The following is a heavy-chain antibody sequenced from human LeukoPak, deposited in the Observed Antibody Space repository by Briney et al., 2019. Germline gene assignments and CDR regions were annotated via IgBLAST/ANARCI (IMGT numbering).Heavy chain of an antibody. CDR3: ARDGHRRYHYDSSGREDAFDM. J-gene: IGHJ3*02. D-gene: IGHD3-22*01. CDR1: GYTFTNYG. V-gene: IGHV1-18*01. CDR2: ISGYNGYT. Sequence: ASVKVSCKASGYTFTNYGISWVRQAPGQGLEGMGWISGYNGYTNYAQKLQGRVTMTTDTSTSTAYMEVRSLRSDDTAVYYCARDGHRRYHYDSSGREDAFDMWGQGTMVTVSS.